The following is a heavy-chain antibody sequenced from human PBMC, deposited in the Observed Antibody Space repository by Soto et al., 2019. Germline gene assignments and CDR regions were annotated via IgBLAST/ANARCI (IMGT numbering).Heavy chain of an antibody. CDR2: IWYDGSNK. V-gene: IGHV3-33*01. J-gene: IGHJ6*02. CDR1: GFTFSSYG. Sequence: QVQLVESGGGVVQPGRSLRLSCAASGFTFSSYGMHWVRQAPGKGLEWVAVIWYDGSNKYYADSVKGRFTISRDNSKNTLYLQMNSLRAEDTAVYYCARDMTTVSTNYGMDVWGQGTTVTVSS. D-gene: IGHD4-17*01. CDR3: ARDMTTVSTNYGMDV.